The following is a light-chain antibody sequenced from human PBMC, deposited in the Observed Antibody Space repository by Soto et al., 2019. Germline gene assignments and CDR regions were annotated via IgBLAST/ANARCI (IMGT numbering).Light chain of an antibody. V-gene: IGKV4-1*01. CDR1: QSVLYSSNNKNY. CDR3: QQFYSTPRT. J-gene: IGKJ4*01. Sequence: DIVMTQSPDSLAVSLGERATINCKSSQSVLYSSNNKNYFAWYQQKPGQPPKLLIYWASTRESGVPDRLSGSGSGTDFTLTISSLQTEDVAVYYCQQFYSTPRTFGGGTRVEIK. CDR2: WAS.